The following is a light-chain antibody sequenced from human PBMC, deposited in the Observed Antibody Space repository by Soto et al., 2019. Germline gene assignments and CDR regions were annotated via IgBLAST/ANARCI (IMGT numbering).Light chain of an antibody. CDR2: GAS. CDR3: EQYNDWPIT. CDR1: QSVSSN. V-gene: IGKV3-15*01. Sequence: EIVMTQSPATLSVSPGQRATLSCRASQSVSSNLGWYQQKPGQAPRLLIHGASTRPTGIPARFSGSGSGTEFTLTISSLQSEDFAIYYCEQYNDWPITFGQGTRLEIK. J-gene: IGKJ5*01.